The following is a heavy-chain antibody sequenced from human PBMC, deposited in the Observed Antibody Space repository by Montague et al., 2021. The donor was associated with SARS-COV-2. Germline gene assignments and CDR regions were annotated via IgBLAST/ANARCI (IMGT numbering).Heavy chain of an antibody. Sequence: SETLSLTCNVSGRSIRNYYWSWIRQPAGKGLEWIGRIYSSGGINYNPSLKTRITLSVDTSKNQLSLRLNSVTAADTAVYYCARNPGEYYGMDVWGQGTTVT. CDR1: GRSIRNYY. CDR3: ARNPGEYYGMDV. D-gene: IGHD3-16*01. J-gene: IGHJ6*02. CDR2: IYSSGGI. V-gene: IGHV4-4*07.